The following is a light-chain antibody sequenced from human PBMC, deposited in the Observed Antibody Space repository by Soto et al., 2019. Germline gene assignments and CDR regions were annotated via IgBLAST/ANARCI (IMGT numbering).Light chain of an antibody. V-gene: IGKV1-39*01. CDR2: AAS. Sequence: DIVLTQSPATLSASVGDRVTITCRASQSISTYLNWYQQKPGEAPKLLIYAASSLQSGVPSRFSGSGSGTDFTLTISSLQPEDFASYYCQQSYSTPRTFGPGTKVDIK. CDR1: QSISTY. J-gene: IGKJ3*01. CDR3: QQSYSTPRT.